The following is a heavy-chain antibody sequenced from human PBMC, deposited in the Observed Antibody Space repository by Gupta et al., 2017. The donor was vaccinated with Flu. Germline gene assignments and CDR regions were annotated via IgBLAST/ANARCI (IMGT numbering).Heavy chain of an antibody. D-gene: IGHD5-12*01. J-gene: IGHJ2*01. CDR2: IGTARDA. V-gene: IGHV3-13*04. CDR3: ARGLKXTVSGYPFRYYDL. CDR1: GLRVSEDD. Sequence: EAQLVESGGCMVQPGESRRLAGTAAGLRVSEDDMHWVRQTTGRDLAWVSVIGTARDAFYADSVKGRFTISRENAENSLYLHMHSLTVGDSAVXYXARGLKXTVSGYPFRYYDLWGRGTLVAVSS.